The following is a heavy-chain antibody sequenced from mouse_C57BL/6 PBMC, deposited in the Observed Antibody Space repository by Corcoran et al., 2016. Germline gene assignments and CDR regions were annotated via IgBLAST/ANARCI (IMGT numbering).Heavy chain of an antibody. CDR1: GYTFTDYY. D-gene: IGHD1-1*01. Sequence: EVQLQHSGHELVKPGASVKISCKASGYTFTDYYMNWVKQSHGKSLEWIGDMNPNNGGTSYNQKFKGKATLTVDKSSSTAYMELRSLTSEDSAVYYCARGGITWFAYWGQGTLVTVSA. V-gene: IGHV1-26*01. CDR2: MNPNNGGT. CDR3: ARGGITWFAY. J-gene: IGHJ3*01.